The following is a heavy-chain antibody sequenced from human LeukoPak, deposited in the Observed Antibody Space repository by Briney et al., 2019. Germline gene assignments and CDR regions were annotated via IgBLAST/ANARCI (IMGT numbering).Heavy chain of an antibody. CDR2: INHSGST. CDR3: ARGPGVVVVASSRRYYMDV. Sequence: KSSETLSLTCAVYGGSFSGYYWSWIRQPPGKGLEWIGEINHSGSTNYNPSLKSRVTISVDTSKNQFSLKLSSETAADTAVYYCARGPGVVVVASSRRYYMDVWGKGTTVTVSS. CDR1: GGSFSGYY. V-gene: IGHV4-34*01. J-gene: IGHJ6*03. D-gene: IGHD2-15*01.